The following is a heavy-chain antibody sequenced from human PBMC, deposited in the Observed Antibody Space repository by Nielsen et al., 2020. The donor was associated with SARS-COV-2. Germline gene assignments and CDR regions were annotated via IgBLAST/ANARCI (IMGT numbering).Heavy chain of an antibody. CDR1: GGSVSSNDW. D-gene: IGHD2-2*02. CDR2: VSHIGST. V-gene: IGHV4-4*02. J-gene: IGHJ6*03. Sequence: SETLSLTCAVSGGSVSSNDWWTWVRQSPGKGLEWIWEVSHIGSTNYSPSLKSRVTLSMDKSRRQFSLRLASVSAADTAVYFCARGHLVVVPSPILGLGPFFYSFYLDVWGKGTTVIVSS. CDR3: ARGHLVVVPSPILGLGPFFYSFYLDV.